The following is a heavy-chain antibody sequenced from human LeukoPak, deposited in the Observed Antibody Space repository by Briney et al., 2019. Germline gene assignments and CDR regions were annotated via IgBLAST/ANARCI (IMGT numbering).Heavy chain of an antibody. CDR2: IIPIFGTA. J-gene: IGHJ3*02. CDR1: GGTFSSYA. D-gene: IGHD3-22*01. V-gene: IGHV1-69*13. CDR3: ARDLRSSGYYWLTTFDI. Sequence: ASVKVSCKASGGTFSSYAINWVRQAPGQGLEWMGGIIPIFGTANYAQKFQGRVTITAGESTSTAYMELSSLRSEDTAVYYCARDLRSSGYYWLTTFDIWGQGTMVTVSS.